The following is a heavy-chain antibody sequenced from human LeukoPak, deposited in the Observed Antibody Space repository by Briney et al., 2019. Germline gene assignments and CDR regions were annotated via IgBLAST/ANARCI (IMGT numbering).Heavy chain of an antibody. J-gene: IGHJ4*02. D-gene: IGHD3-22*01. Sequence: GVSLRLSCAASVFTFSSYAMSWVRQAPGKWLEWVAVIRGCGELTSYADSVKGRYHIPRHKAKHTLYLQINSLRAEDTAVYYCGKDRDYYDSSGFGYWGKGTLVTASS. CDR3: GKDRDYYDSSGFGY. CDR1: VFTFSSYA. CDR2: IRGCGELT. V-gene: IGHV3-23*01.